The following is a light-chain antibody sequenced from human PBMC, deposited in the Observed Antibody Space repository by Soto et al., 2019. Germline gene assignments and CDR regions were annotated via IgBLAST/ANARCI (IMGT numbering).Light chain of an antibody. CDR3: QQRFNWPMYT. CDR1: QSVSSY. Sequence: IVLTQSPATLSLSPGERATLSCRASQSVSSYLAWYQQKPGQAPRLLIYDASNRATGVPDRFSGSGSGTDFTLTISSLEPEDFAVYYCQQRFNWPMYTFGQGTKLEIK. CDR2: DAS. V-gene: IGKV3-11*01. J-gene: IGKJ2*01.